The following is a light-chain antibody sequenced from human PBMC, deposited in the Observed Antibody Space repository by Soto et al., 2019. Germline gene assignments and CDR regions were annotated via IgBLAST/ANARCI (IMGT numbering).Light chain of an antibody. CDR3: SSYTSSRYV. CDR1: SSDVGAYNF. Sequence: QSALSQPASVSGSPGQSITISCTGTSSDVGAYNFVSWYQQHPGRAPKLMIYDVSNRPSGVSNRFSGSKSGNTASLTISGLQAEDEADYHCSSYTSSRYVFGAGTKLTVL. CDR2: DVS. V-gene: IGLV2-14*01. J-gene: IGLJ1*01.